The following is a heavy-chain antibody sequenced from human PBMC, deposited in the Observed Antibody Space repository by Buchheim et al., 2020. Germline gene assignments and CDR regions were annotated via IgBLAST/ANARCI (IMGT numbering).Heavy chain of an antibody. CDR1: GFTFSNYE. CDR2: ISAGGTTT. V-gene: IGHV3-48*03. Sequence: EVQLVESGGGLVQPGESLRLSCAASGFTFSNYEMNWVRQAPGKGLEWVSHISAGGTTTYYADSVKGRFTTSIDNAKNSLYLQMNSLRAEDTAVYYCASRGFDPWGQGTL. CDR3: ASRGFDP. D-gene: IGHD3-10*01. J-gene: IGHJ5*02.